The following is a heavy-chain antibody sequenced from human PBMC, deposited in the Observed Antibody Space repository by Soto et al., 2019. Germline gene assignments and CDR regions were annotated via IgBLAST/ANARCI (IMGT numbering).Heavy chain of an antibody. CDR1: GFTVSSNY. Sequence: EVQLVESGGGLINPGGSLRLSCAASGFTVSSNYLTWVRQAPGEGLKWFSVLYPAGRAYYADSVKGRFTISTDNSQNRVYLQMIPLSAEDSVVYYWARVLGREYRDNSGYLQLDCWGQGSLV. CDR2: LYPAGRA. J-gene: IGHJ4*02. D-gene: IGHD3-22*01. V-gene: IGHV3-53*01. CDR3: ARVLGREYRDNSGYLQLDC.